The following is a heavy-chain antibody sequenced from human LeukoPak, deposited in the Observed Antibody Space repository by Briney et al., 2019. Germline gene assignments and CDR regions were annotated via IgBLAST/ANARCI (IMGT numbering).Heavy chain of an antibody. V-gene: IGHV3-23*01. J-gene: IGHJ4*02. CDR2: ISGSGGST. Sequence: GGSLRLSCAAPGFTFSSYAMSWVRQAPGRGLEWVSAISGSGGSTYYADSVKGRFTISRDNSKNTLYLQMNSLRAEDTAVYYCAKPRLAYCGGDCYYFDYWGQGTLVTVSS. CDR3: AKPRLAYCGGDCYYFDY. D-gene: IGHD2-21*02. CDR1: GFTFSSYA.